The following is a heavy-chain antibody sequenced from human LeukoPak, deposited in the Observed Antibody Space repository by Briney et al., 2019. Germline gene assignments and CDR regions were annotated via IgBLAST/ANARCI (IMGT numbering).Heavy chain of an antibody. V-gene: IGHV1-69*05. Sequence: ASVKVSCKASGYTFTSYAMHWVRQAPGQRLEWMGGIIPIFGTANYAQKFQGRVTITTDESTSTAYMELSSPRSEDTAVYYCASWYSSSWYLGYWGQGTLVTVSS. CDR3: ASWYSSSWYLGY. CDR1: GYTFTSYA. J-gene: IGHJ4*02. CDR2: IIPIFGTA. D-gene: IGHD6-13*01.